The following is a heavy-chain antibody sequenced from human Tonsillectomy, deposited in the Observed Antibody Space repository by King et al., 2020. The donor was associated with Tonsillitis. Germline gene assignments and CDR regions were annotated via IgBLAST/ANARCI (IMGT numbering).Heavy chain of an antibody. CDR2: IYSGGST. CDR1: GFTVSANY. V-gene: IGHV3-66*01. Sequence: VQLVESGGGLAQPGGSLRLSCAASGFTVSANYMSWVRQAPGKGLEWVAVIYSGGSTYYADSVKGRFTISRDKSKNTLFLQMNSLRAEDTALYYCARKGSGWDFDYWGRGTLVTVSS. D-gene: IGHD6-19*01. J-gene: IGHJ4*02. CDR3: ARKGSGWDFDY.